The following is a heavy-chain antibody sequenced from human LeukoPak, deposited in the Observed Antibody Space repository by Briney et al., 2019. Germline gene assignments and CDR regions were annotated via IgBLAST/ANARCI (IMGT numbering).Heavy chain of an antibody. V-gene: IGHV4-30-2*01. D-gene: IGHD3-22*01. CDR2: IYHSGST. J-gene: IGHJ4*02. Sequence: SQTLSLTCAVSGGSISSGGYSWSWIRQPPGKGLEWIGYIYHSGSTYYNPSLKSRVTISVDRSKNQFSLKLSSVAAADTAVYYCAREGNYYDSSGYYDYWGQGTLVTVSS. CDR1: GGSISSGGYS. CDR3: AREGNYYDSSGYYDY.